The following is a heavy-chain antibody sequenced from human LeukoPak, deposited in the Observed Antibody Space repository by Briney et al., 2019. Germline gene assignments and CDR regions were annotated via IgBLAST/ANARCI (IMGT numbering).Heavy chain of an antibody. Sequence: GGSLRLSCAASGFTFSSYAMSWVRQAPGKGLEWVSAISGSGGSTYYADSVKGRFTISRDNSKNTLYLQMSSLRAGDTAVYYCAKVGSMVRGVITDPFDYWGQGTLVTVSS. CDR2: ISGSGGST. D-gene: IGHD3-10*01. CDR3: AKVGSMVRGVITDPFDY. CDR1: GFTFSSYA. J-gene: IGHJ4*02. V-gene: IGHV3-23*01.